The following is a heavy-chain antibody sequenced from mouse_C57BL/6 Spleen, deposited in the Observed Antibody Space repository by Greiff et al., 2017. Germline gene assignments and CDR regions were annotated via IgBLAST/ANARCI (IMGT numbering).Heavy chain of an antibody. CDR2: IDPETGGT. V-gene: IGHV1-15*01. CDR3: TRYPSYGNYGAMDY. D-gene: IGHD2-1*01. Sequence: VQLQQSGAELVRPGASVTLSCKASGYTFTDYEMHWVKQTPVHGLEWIGAIDPETGGTAYNQKFKGKAILTADKSSSTAYMELRSLTSEDSAVYYCTRYPSYGNYGAMDYWGQGTSVTVSS. CDR1: GYTFTDYE. J-gene: IGHJ4*01.